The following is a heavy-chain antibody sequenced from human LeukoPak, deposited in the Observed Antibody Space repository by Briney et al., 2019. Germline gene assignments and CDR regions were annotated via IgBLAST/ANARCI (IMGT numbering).Heavy chain of an antibody. J-gene: IGHJ4*02. CDR1: GYTFTGYY. V-gene: IGHV1-2*02. CDR2: INPNSVGT. CDR3: ARSDSTGYPHFDY. D-gene: IGHD3-22*01. Sequence: ASVKVSCKASGYTFTGYYMHRVRQAPRQGLECMIGINPNSVGTNYAQKFQGRVTMTRDTSITTAYMELSRVRSDDTAVYYCARSDSTGYPHFDYWGQGTLVTVSS.